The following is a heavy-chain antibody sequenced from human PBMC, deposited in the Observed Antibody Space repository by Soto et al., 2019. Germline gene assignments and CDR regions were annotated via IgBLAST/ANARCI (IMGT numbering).Heavy chain of an antibody. CDR1: GGSISSGGYS. CDR2: IYHSGST. D-gene: IGHD4-17*01. Sequence: SETLSLTCAVSGGSISSGGYSWSWILQPPGKGLEWIGYIYHSGSTYYNPSLKRRVTISVDRSKNQFSLKLSSVTAADTAVYYCARSGNGDYTMDYWGQGTLVTVSS. J-gene: IGHJ4*02. V-gene: IGHV4-30-2*01. CDR3: ARSGNGDYTMDY.